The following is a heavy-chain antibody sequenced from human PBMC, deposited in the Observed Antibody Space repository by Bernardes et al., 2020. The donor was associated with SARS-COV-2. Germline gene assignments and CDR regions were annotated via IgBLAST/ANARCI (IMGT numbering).Heavy chain of an antibody. D-gene: IGHD2-21*02. J-gene: IGHJ4*02. CDR3: ARTRTTISTTGIPVDY. V-gene: IGHV1-2*02. CDR2: INPNTGGT. Sequence: ASVKVSCKASGYTFTGYFLHWVRQAPGQRLEWMGWINPNTGGTNYIQKFQGRVTMTRDTSITTAYMELSRLGSDDTAIYYCARTRTTISTTGIPVDYWGQGTLVTVSS. CDR1: GYTFTGYF.